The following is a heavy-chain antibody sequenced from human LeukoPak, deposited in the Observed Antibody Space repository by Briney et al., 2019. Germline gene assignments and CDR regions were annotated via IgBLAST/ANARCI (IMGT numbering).Heavy chain of an antibody. CDR1: GGSISSYF. CDR3: ARGGVWFGELYPYYFDY. J-gene: IGHJ4*02. V-gene: IGHV4-59*01. D-gene: IGHD3-10*01. CDR2: IYYSGST. Sequence: SETLSLTCTVSGGSISSYFWSWIRQPPGKGLEWIGYIYYSGSTAYNPSLKSRVTISVDTSKNQFSLKLSSVTAADTAVYYCARGGVWFGELYPYYFDYWGQGTLVTVSS.